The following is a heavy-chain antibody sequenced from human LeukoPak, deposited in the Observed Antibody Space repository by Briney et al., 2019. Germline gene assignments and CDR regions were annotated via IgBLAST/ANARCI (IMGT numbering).Heavy chain of an antibody. CDR1: GFTFSNYA. CDR3: AKDQYCTSTSCYVGY. D-gene: IGHD2-2*01. Sequence: GGSLRLSCAASGFTFSNYAMSWVRQAPGKGLEWVSGINVSGGSTFYADSVRGRFTISRDNSKNTLYLQMSSLRAEDTAVYYCAKDQYCTSTSCYVGYWGQGTLVTVSS. V-gene: IGHV3-23*01. J-gene: IGHJ4*02. CDR2: INVSGGST.